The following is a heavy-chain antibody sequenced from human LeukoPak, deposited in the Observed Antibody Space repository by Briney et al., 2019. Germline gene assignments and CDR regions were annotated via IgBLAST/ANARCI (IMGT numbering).Heavy chain of an antibody. D-gene: IGHD3-10*01. CDR1: GFTFSSYG. Sequence: GGSLRLSCAASGFTFSSYGMHWVRQAPGKGLEWVAVIWYDGSNKYYADSVKGRFTISRDNSKNTLYLQMNSLRAEDTAVYYCAKSPLLWFRKDAFDIWGQGTMVTVSS. CDR3: AKSPLLWFRKDAFDI. J-gene: IGHJ3*02. CDR2: IWYDGSNK. V-gene: IGHV3-33*06.